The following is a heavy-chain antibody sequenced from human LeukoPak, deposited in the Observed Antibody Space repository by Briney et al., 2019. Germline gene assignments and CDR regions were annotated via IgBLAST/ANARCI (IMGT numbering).Heavy chain of an antibody. CDR1: GFTVSSNS. CDR2: LYNGGGA. Sequence: GGSLRLSCAASGFTVSSNSMTWVRQAPGKGLEWVSILYNGGGANYADSVKGRFTISRDNSRNTLFLQMNSLRAEDTAVYYCERRDTTGWYHHFDYWGQGTLVTVSS. V-gene: IGHV3-53*01. J-gene: IGHJ4*02. D-gene: IGHD6-19*01. CDR3: ERRDTTGWYHHFDY.